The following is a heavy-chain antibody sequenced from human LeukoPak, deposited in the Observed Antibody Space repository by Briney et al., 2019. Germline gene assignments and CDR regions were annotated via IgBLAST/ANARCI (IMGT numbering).Heavy chain of an antibody. CDR2: ISGSGGST. D-gene: IGHD3-22*01. J-gene: IGHJ4*02. CDR3: ARDQEGYYDSSGYYYTPDY. V-gene: IGHV3-23*01. Sequence: GGSLRLSCAASGFTFSSYAMSWVRQAPGKGLEWVSAISGSGGSTYYADSVKGRFTISRDNSKNTLYLQMNSLRAEDTAVYYCARDQEGYYDSSGYYYTPDYWGQGTLVTVSS. CDR1: GFTFSSYA.